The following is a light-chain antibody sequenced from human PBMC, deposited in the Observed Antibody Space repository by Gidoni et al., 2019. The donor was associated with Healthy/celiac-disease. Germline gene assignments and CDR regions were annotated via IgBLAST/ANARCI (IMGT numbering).Light chain of an antibody. CDR2: GAS. CDR3: QQYGSSRVT. V-gene: IGKV3-20*01. Sequence: DIVLTQSPGTLSLSPGERATPSCRASQSVSSSYLAWYQQKPGQAPRLLIYGASSRATGIPDRFSGSGSGTDFTLTISRLEPEDFAVYYCQQYGSSRVTFGQGTRLEIK. J-gene: IGKJ5*01. CDR1: QSVSSSY.